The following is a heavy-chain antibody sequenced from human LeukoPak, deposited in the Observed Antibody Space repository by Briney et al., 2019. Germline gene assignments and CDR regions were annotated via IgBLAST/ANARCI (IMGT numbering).Heavy chain of an antibody. D-gene: IGHD2-2*01. Sequence: PSETLSLTCTVSGGSISSGGYYWSWIRQPPGKGLEWIGYIYHSGSTYYNPSLKSRVTISVDRSKNQFSLKLGSVTAADTAVYYCARIVVPAATTLLFDYWGQGTLVTVSS. V-gene: IGHV4-30-2*01. J-gene: IGHJ4*02. CDR1: GGSISSGGYY. CDR2: IYHSGST. CDR3: ARIVVPAATTLLFDY.